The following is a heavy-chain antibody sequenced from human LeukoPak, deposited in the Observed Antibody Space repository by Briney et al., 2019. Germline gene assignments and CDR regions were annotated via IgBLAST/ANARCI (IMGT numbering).Heavy chain of an antibody. D-gene: IGHD3-10*01. Sequence: GGSLRLSCAASGFTFSSYSMHWVRQAPGKGLEWVAVISYDGSNKYYADSVKGRFTISRDNSKNTLYLQMLSLRAEDTAVYYCAKELKHYFGSGTYYIPYYGMDVWGQGTTVTVSS. CDR1: GFTFSSYS. CDR3: AKELKHYFGSGTYYIPYYGMDV. V-gene: IGHV3-30*18. J-gene: IGHJ6*02. CDR2: ISYDGSNK.